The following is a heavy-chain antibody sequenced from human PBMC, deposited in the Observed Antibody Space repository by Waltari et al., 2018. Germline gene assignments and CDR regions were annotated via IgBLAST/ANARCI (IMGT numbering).Heavy chain of an antibody. D-gene: IGHD1-26*01. CDR2: ISSSSTYI. J-gene: IGHJ4*02. CDR3: ARDSPYSGSYYKAYYFDY. V-gene: IGHV3-21*01. Sequence: EVQLVESGGGLVKPGGSLRLSCAASGFNFSSYSMNWVRQAPGKGLEWVSAISSSSTYIYDADSVKGRFTISRDNAKNSLYLQMNSLRAEDTAVYYCARDSPYSGSYYKAYYFDYWGQGTLVTVSS. CDR1: GFNFSSYS.